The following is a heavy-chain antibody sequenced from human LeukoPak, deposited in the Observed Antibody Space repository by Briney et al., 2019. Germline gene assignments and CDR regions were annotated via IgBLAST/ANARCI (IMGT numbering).Heavy chain of an antibody. Sequence: GGSLRLSCAASGFTVSSNYMSWVRQAPGKGLEWVSVIYSGGSTYYADSVKGRFTISRDNFKNTLYLQMNSLRAEDTAVYYCAGISAVAGSNFDYWGQGTLVTVSS. V-gene: IGHV3-53*01. D-gene: IGHD6-19*01. CDR2: IYSGGST. J-gene: IGHJ4*02. CDR3: AGISAVAGSNFDY. CDR1: GFTVSSNY.